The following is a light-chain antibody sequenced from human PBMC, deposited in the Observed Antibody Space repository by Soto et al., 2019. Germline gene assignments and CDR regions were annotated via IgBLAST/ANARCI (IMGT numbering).Light chain of an antibody. V-gene: IGLV2-11*01. J-gene: IGLJ1*01. Sequence: QSVLTQPRSVSGSPGQSVTISCTGTSSDVGGYNYVSWYQQHPGKAPKLMISDVNKRPSGVPDRFSGSRSGNTASLSISGLQAEDEADYYCCSYAGRYTYVFGSGTKVTVL. CDR3: CSYAGRYTYV. CDR2: DVN. CDR1: SSDVGGYNY.